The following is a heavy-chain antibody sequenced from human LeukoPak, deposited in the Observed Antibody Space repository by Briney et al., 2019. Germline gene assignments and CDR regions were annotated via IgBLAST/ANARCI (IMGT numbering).Heavy chain of an antibody. CDR2: IYYSGST. Sequence: PSETLSLTCTVSGGSISSSSYYWGWIRQPPGKGLEWIGSIYYSGSTYYNPSLKSRVTISVDTSKNQFSLKLSSVTAADTAVYYCARGYCSSTSCYFWFDYWGQGTLVTVSS. D-gene: IGHD2-2*01. CDR1: GGSISSSSYY. CDR3: ARGYCSSTSCYFWFDY. J-gene: IGHJ4*02. V-gene: IGHV4-39*01.